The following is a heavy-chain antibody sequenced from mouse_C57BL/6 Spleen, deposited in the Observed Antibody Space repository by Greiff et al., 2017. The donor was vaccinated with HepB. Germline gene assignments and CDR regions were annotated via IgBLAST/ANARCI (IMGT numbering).Heavy chain of an antibody. CDR1: GFNIKDDY. V-gene: IGHV14-4*01. CDR2: IDPENGDT. D-gene: IGHD1-1*01. J-gene: IGHJ2*01. CDR3: TTSITTVVVRDY. Sequence: VQLQQSGAELVRPGASVKLSCTASGFNIKDDYMHWVKQRPEQGLEWIGWIDPENGDTEYASKFQGKATITADTSSNTAYLQLSSLTSEDTAVHYCTTSITTVVVRDYWGQGTTLTVSS.